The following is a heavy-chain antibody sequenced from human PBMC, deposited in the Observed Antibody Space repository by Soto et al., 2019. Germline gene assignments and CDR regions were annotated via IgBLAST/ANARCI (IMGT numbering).Heavy chain of an antibody. CDR2: INHGGST. Sequence: SETLSLTCDVYGGTFGGYHWSWIRQPPGKGLEWIGEINHGGSTNYNPSLTSRVTLSVDTSKNQFSLNLASVTAADTAVYYCARRPDGFDYWGQGTLVTVSS. CDR3: ARRPDGFDY. V-gene: IGHV4-34*01. CDR1: GGTFGGYH. J-gene: IGHJ4*02.